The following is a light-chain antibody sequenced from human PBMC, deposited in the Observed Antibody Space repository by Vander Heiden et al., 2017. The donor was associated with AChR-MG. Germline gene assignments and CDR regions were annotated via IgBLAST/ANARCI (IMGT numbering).Light chain of an antibody. J-gene: IGKJ1*01. V-gene: IGKV3-15*01. Sequence: EVVTTQSPATLSVSPGDRATLSCRASQGISNNLAWYQQNPGQAPKLLIYAASTRATGIPSRFSGSGSGTDFTLTISSLQSEDFAVYYCQQDNSWPLTFGEGTKVEMK. CDR1: QGISNN. CDR3: QQDNSWPLT. CDR2: AAS.